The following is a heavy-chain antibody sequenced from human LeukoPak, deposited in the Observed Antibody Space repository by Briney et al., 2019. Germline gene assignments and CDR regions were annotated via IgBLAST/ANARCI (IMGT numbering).Heavy chain of an antibody. J-gene: IGHJ4*02. D-gene: IGHD6-19*01. CDR1: GFTFDDYA. CDR3: AKGTSRAVAGDFDY. Sequence: GRSLRLSCAASGFTFDDYAMHWVRQAPGKGLEWVSGINWNSGIIAYADSVKGRFTISRDNAKNSLYLQMNSLRAEDTALYYRAKGTSRAVAGDFDYWGQGTLVSVSS. CDR2: INWNSGII. V-gene: IGHV3-9*01.